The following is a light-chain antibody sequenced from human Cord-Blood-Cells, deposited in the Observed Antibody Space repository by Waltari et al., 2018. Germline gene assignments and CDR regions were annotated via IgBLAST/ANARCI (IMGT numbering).Light chain of an antibody. V-gene: IGKV3-15*01. CDR1: QSVSSN. CDR3: QQYNNWPRT. J-gene: IGKJ2*01. CDR2: GAS. Sequence: EIVMTQSPATLSLSPGERATLSCRGSQSVSSNLAWYQQKPGQAPRLLIYGASTRATGIPSRFSGSGSGTEFTLTISSLQSEDFAVYYCQQYNNWPRTFGQGTKLEIK.